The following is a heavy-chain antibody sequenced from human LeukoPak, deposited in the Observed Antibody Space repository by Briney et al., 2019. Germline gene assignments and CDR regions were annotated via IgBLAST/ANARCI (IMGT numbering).Heavy chain of an antibody. Sequence: AAVTVSRTCSGYTFSCYYIHRGRQARAQGREWVGLIHPKRGGTNEAQKFHDRVTVTSDTSSRKPYMAVNRQRYDDTHVYVCARSPDIVSGEQFDYWGQGSVVTVSS. CDR3: ARSPDIVSGEQFDY. J-gene: IGHJ4*02. V-gene: IGHV1-2*02. CDR1: GYTFSCYY. CDR2: IHPKRGGT. D-gene: IGHD1/OR15-1a*01.